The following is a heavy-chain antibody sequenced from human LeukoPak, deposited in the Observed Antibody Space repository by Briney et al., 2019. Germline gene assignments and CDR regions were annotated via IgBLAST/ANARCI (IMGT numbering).Heavy chain of an antibody. CDR3: AGDTGGYYYMDV. CDR2: IYYSGST. D-gene: IGHD3-16*01. J-gene: IGHJ6*03. CDR1: GGSISSYY. V-gene: IGHV4-59*13. Sequence: PSETLSLTCNVSGGSISSYYWSWIRQPPGKELEWIGYIYYSGSTNYNPSLKSRVTISVDTSKNQFSLNLSSVTAADTAIYYCAGDTGGYYYMDVWGKGTTVTVSS.